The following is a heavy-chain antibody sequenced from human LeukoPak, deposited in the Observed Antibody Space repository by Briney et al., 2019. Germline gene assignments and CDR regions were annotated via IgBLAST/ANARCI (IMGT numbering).Heavy chain of an antibody. CDR2: IRGSGGST. V-gene: IGHV3-23*01. D-gene: IGHD3-22*01. CDR3: AKEVYDSSGYYFDY. J-gene: IGHJ4*02. Sequence: GRSLRLSCAASGFTFSSYAMSWVRQAPGKGLEWVSAIRGSGGSTYYADSVKGRFTISRDNSKNTLYLQMNSLRAEDTAVYYCAKEVYDSSGYYFDYWGQGTLVTVSS. CDR1: GFTFSSYA.